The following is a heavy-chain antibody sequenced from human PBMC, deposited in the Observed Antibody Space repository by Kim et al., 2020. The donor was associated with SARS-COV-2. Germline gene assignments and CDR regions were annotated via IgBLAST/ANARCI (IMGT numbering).Heavy chain of an antibody. D-gene: IGHD4-4*01. CDR3: ARGPNYSPFDY. Sequence: IYYAHSVRGRFTLTRDNDKHLLFLQRNSLRAEHTAVYYCARGPNYSPFDYWGQGTLVTVSS. J-gene: IGHJ4*02. V-gene: IGHV3-48*03. CDR2: I.